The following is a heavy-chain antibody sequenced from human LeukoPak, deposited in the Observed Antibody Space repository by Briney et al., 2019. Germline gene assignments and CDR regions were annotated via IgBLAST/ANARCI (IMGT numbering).Heavy chain of an antibody. CDR1: GDSITSGPYY. V-gene: IGHV4-39*01. Sequence: SETLSLTCTVSGDSITSGPYYWGWLRQSPGKEVEWIGNIYYTETTHYNPSLESRVIMSVDTSKNQLSLKLNSVTAADTAVYYCARHSNWNGGVDWFDPWGQGTQVTVSS. CDR2: IYYTETT. CDR3: ARHSNWNGGVDWFDP. D-gene: IGHD1-20*01. J-gene: IGHJ5*02.